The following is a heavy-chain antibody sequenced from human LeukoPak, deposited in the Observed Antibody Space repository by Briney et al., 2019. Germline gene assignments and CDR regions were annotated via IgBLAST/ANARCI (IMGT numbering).Heavy chain of an antibody. D-gene: IGHD2-2*01. V-gene: IGHV4-59*08. CDR3: ARRQYCTSSRCFLAFDI. Sequence: SGTLSLTCAVSGGSINNYYWGWIRQPPGKGLEWIGYIYYSGSTNYNPSLKSRVTISVDTSKNEFSLRLSSVTAADTAVYYCARRQYCTSSRCFLAFDIWGQGTMVTVSP. J-gene: IGHJ3*02. CDR2: IYYSGST. CDR1: GGSINNYY.